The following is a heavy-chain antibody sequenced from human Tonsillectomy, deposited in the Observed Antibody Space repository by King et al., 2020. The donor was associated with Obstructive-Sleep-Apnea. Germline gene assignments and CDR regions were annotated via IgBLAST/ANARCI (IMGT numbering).Heavy chain of an antibody. V-gene: IGHV3-30*18. Sequence: VQLVESGGGVVQPGRSLRLSCAASGFTFSSYGMHWVRPAPGKGLEWVAGISYDGSNKYYADSVKGRFTISSDHSKNTPYLQMNSLRAEDKAVYYCAKDRGSSGENWFDPWGQGTLVTVST. CDR2: ISYDGSNK. J-gene: IGHJ5*02. CDR1: GFTFSSYG. D-gene: IGHD6-19*01. CDR3: AKDRGSSGENWFDP.